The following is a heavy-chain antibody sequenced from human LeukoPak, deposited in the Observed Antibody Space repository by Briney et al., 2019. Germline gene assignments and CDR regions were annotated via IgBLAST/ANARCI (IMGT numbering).Heavy chain of an antibody. CDR3: AYKRISGSYPYGMDV. J-gene: IGHJ6*02. Sequence: ASVKVSCKASGYTFTGYYMHWVRQAPGQGLEWMGWINPNSGNTGYAQKFQGRVTMTRNTSISTAYMELSSLRSEDTAVYYCAYKRISGSYPYGMDVWGQGTTVTVSS. D-gene: IGHD3-10*01. CDR2: INPNSGNT. V-gene: IGHV1-8*02. CDR1: GYTFTGYY.